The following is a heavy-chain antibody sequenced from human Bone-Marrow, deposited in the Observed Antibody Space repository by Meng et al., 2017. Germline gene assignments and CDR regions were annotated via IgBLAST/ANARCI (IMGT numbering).Heavy chain of an antibody. V-gene: IGHV1-69*01. CDR2: IIPIFGTA. Sequence: QGQLVQSGGEVKKPGSSVQVSCKASEGTFISYASSWVRQAPGQGLEWMGGIIPIFGTANYAQKFQGRVTITADEFTSTAYMELSSLRSEDTAVYYCAREGIAAASLQDWGQGTLVTVSS. D-gene: IGHD6-13*01. J-gene: IGHJ1*01. CDR1: EGTFISYA. CDR3: AREGIAAASLQD.